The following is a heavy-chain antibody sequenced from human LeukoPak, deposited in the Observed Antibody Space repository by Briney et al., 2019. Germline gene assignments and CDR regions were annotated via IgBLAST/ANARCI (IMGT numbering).Heavy chain of an antibody. J-gene: IGHJ4*02. D-gene: IGHD3-22*01. V-gene: IGHV3-15*01. CDR1: GFTFSNAW. CDR3: TTDFTYYYDSSGYYRSY. Sequence: GGSLRLSRAASGFTFSNAWMSWVRQAPGKGLEWVGRIKSKTDGGTTDYAPPVKGRFTISRDDSKNTLYLKMSSLKTEDTAVYYCTTDFTYYYDSSGYYRSYWGQGTLVTVSS. CDR2: IKSKTDGGTT.